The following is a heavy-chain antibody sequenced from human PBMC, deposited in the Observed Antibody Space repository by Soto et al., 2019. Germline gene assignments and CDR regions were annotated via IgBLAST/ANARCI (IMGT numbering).Heavy chain of an antibody. CDR1: GYTFTSYD. CDR3: ARGRLGTIFGVVIAQLYYYYYMDV. V-gene: IGHV1-8*01. D-gene: IGHD3-3*01. J-gene: IGHJ6*03. Sequence: ASVKVACKASGYTFTSYDINWVRQATGQGLEWMGWMNPNSGNTGYAQKFQGRVTMTRNTSISTAYMELSSLRSEDTAVYYCARGRLGTIFGVVIAQLYYYYYMDVWGKGTTVTVSS. CDR2: MNPNSGNT.